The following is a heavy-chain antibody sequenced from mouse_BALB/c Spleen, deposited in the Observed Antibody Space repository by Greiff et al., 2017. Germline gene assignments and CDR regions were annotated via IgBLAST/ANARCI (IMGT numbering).Heavy chain of an antibody. CDR2: ISSGGSYT. CDR1: GFTFSSYA. J-gene: IGHJ2*01. CDR3: ARVIGTTEGSGYFDY. D-gene: IGHD2-14*01. V-gene: IGHV5-9-4*01. Sequence: EVKLMESGGGLVKPGGSLKLSCAASGFTFSSYAMSWVRQSPEKRLEWVAEISSGGSYTYYPDTVTGRFTISRDNAKNTLYLEMSSLRSEDTAMYYCARVIGTTEGSGYFDYWGQGTTLTVSS.